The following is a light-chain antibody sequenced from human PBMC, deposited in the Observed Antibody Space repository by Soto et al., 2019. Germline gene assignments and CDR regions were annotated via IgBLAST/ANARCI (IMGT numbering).Light chain of an antibody. J-gene: IGKJ1*01. CDR2: DAS. V-gene: IGKV1-5*01. CDR1: QSISSW. CDR3: QQYNSYGT. Sequence: DIQMTQSPSTLSASVGDRVTITCRASQSISSWLAWYQQKPGKAPKLLIYDASSLEGGVPSRFSGSGSGTEFTLTISSLQPDDFATYYCQQYNSYGTFGQGTKV.